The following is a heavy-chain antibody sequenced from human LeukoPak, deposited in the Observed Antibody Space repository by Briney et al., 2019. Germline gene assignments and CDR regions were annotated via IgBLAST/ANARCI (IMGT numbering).Heavy chain of an antibody. V-gene: IGHV4-4*07. J-gene: IGHJ5*02. CDR2: IYTSGST. D-gene: IGHD3-10*01. CDR3: ARDWDYYGSGSYYYNWFDP. CDR1: GGSISSYY. Sequence: SETLSLTCTVSGGSISSYYWSWIRQPAGKGPEWIGRIYTSGSTNYNPSLKSRVTMSVDTSKNQFSLKLSSVTAADTAVYYCARDWDYYGSGSYYYNWFDPWGQGTLVTVSS.